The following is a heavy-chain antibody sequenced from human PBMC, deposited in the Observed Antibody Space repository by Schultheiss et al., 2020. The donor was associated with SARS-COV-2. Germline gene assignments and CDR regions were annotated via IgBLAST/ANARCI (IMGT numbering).Heavy chain of an antibody. V-gene: IGHV3-66*02. CDR2: IYSGGSI. CDR3: ARGAGYCSGGSCYPAVY. Sequence: GGSLRLSCAASGFTFSRSVMSWVRQAPGKGLEWVSVIYSGGSIYYADSVKGRFTISRDNSKNTLYLQMNSLRAEDTAVYYCARGAGYCSGGSCYPAVYWGQGTLVTVSS. CDR1: GFTFSRSV. D-gene: IGHD2-15*01. J-gene: IGHJ4*02.